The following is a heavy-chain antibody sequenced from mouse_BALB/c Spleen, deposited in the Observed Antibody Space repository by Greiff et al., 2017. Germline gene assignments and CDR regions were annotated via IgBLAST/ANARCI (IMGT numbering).Heavy chain of an antibody. D-gene: IGHD1-1*01. CDR3: ARPHYYGSPWYFDV. Sequence: DVKLLESGGGLVQPGGSLKLSCAASGFDFSRYWMSWVRQAPGKGLEWIGEINPDSSTINYTPSLKDKFIISRDNAKNTLYLQMSKVRSEDTALYYCARPHYYGSPWYFDVWGAGTTVTVSS. CDR2: INPDSSTI. CDR1: GFDFSRYW. J-gene: IGHJ1*01. V-gene: IGHV4-1*02.